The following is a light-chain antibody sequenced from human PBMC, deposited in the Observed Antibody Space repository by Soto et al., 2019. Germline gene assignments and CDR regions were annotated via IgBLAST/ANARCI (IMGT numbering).Light chain of an antibody. V-gene: IGLV2-14*03. Sequence: SVLPKPASVTGSPGQSIAISCTGTSSDIGAYDYVSWYQQHPDKAPKLMIYEVSNRPSGVSNRFSGSKSVNTATLTISGLQAEDEADYYCSSHTSSNTRIFGTGTKVTVL. CDR1: SSDIGAYDY. CDR2: EVS. CDR3: SSHTSSNTRI. J-gene: IGLJ1*01.